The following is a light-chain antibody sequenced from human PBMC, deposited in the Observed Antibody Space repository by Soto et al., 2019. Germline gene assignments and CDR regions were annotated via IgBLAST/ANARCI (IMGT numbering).Light chain of an antibody. Sequence: DIVLTQSPATLSLSRGERATLSCRASQNIANYVAWYQQRPGQAPRLLIYDASTRPTGIPARFSGSGSGTDFTLTISSLESEDVVVYYCQQRSNWPPYTFGQGTKVEI. CDR2: DAS. J-gene: IGKJ2*01. V-gene: IGKV3-11*01. CDR3: QQRSNWPPYT. CDR1: QNIANY.